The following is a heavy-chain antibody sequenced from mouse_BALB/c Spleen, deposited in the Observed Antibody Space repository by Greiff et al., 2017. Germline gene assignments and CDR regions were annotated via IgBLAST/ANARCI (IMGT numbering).Heavy chain of an antibody. Sequence: EVQGVESGGGLVQPGGSRKLSCAASGFTFSSFGMHWVRQAPEKGLEWVAYISSGSSTIYYADTVKGRFTISRDNPKNTLFLQMTSLRSEDTAMYYCARIYYYGTGDAMDDWGQGTSVTVSS. CDR3: ARIYYYGTGDAMDD. V-gene: IGHV5-17*02. D-gene: IGHD1-1*01. CDR1: GFTFSSFG. CDR2: ISSGSSTI. J-gene: IGHJ4*01.